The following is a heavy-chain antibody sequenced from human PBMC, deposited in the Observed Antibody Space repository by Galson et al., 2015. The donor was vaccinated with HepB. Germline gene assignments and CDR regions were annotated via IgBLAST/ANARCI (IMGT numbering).Heavy chain of an antibody. V-gene: IGHV3-11*06. CDR1: GFTFSDYY. Sequence: SLRLSCAASGFTFSDYYMSWIRQAPGKGLEWVSYISSSSSYTNYADSVKGRFTISRDNAKNSLYLQMNSLRAEDTAVYYCARSLTYCGGDCFWENRYFDYWGQGTLVTVSS. CDR2: ISSSSSYT. J-gene: IGHJ4*02. D-gene: IGHD2-21*02. CDR3: ARSLTYCGGDCFWENRYFDY.